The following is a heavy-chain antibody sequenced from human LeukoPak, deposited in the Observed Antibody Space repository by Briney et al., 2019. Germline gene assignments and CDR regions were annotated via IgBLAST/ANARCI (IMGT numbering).Heavy chain of an antibody. CDR3: ARDSVVTATGGFFDH. Sequence: QTLSLTRAISGDSVSSNSAAWNWIRQSPSRGLEWLGKIFYRCKWYNDYAASVKSRISINPDTSKNQFSLQLNSVTPEDTAVYYCARDSVVTATGGFFDHWGQGTLVTVSS. CDR2: IFYRCKWYN. D-gene: IGHD2-21*02. CDR1: GDSVSSNSAA. J-gene: IGHJ4*02. V-gene: IGHV6-1*01.